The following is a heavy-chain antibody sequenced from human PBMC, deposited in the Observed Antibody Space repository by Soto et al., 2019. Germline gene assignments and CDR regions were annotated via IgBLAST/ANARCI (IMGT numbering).Heavy chain of an antibody. D-gene: IGHD6-6*01. CDR3: ARESIAEAANWFDP. CDR2: IIPILGIA. V-gene: IGHV1-69*04. J-gene: IGHJ5*02. CDR1: GGTFGSYT. Sequence: GASVKVSSKDSGGTFGSYTISWVRQALGQGLEWMGRIIPILGIANYAQKFQGRVTITADKSTSTAYMELSSLRSEDTAVYYCARESIAEAANWFDPWGQGTLVHVSS.